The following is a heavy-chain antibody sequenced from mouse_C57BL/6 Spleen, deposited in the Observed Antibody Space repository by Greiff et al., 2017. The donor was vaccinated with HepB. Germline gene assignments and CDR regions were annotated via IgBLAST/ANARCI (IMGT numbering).Heavy chain of an antibody. D-gene: IGHD1-1*01. CDR1: GYTFTSYW. Sequence: VQLQQSGAELVRPGSSVKLSCKASGYTFTSYWMDWVKQRPGQGLEWIGNIYPSDSETHYNQKFKDKATLTVDKSSSTAYMQLSSLTSEDSAVYYCARPPYYYGSSYWYFDVWGTGTTVTVSS. J-gene: IGHJ1*03. CDR3: ARPPYYYGSSYWYFDV. V-gene: IGHV1-61*01. CDR2: IYPSDSET.